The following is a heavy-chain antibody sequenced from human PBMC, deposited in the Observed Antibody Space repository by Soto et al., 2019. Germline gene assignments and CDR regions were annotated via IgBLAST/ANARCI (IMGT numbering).Heavy chain of an antibody. D-gene: IGHD3-22*01. Sequence: SETLSLTCTVSGGSISSYYWSWIRQPPGKGLEWIGYIYYSGSTNYNPSLKSRVTISVDTSKNQFSLKLSSVTAADTAVYYCARGIADSSGYYFPAFDYWGQGTLVTVSS. CDR2: IYYSGST. V-gene: IGHV4-59*01. J-gene: IGHJ4*02. CDR1: GGSISSYY. CDR3: ARGIADSSGYYFPAFDY.